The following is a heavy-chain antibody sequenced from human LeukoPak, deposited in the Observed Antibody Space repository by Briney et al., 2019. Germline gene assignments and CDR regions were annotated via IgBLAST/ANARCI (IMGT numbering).Heavy chain of an antibody. D-gene: IGHD5-18*01. CDR2: IYYSGST. Sequence: SETLSLTCTVSGGSISSSSYYWGWIRQPPGKGLEWIGSIYYSGSTYYNPSLKSRVTISVDTSKNQFSLKLSSVTATDTAVYYCARFGTAMGRAMDAFDIWGQGTMVTVSS. V-gene: IGHV4-39*07. J-gene: IGHJ3*02. CDR3: ARFGTAMGRAMDAFDI. CDR1: GGSISSSSYY.